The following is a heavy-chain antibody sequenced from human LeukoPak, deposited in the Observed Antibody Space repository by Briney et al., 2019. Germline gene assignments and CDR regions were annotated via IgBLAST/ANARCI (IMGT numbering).Heavy chain of an antibody. D-gene: IGHD1-26*01. CDR1: GFTFSSYG. CDR2: ISYDGSNK. Sequence: GSLRLSCAASGFTFSSYGMHWVRQAPGKGLEWVAVISYDGSNKYYADSVKGRFTISRDNSKNTLYLQMNSLRAEDTAVYYCAKERRATTDYWGQGTLVTVSS. V-gene: IGHV3-30*18. CDR3: AKERRATTDY. J-gene: IGHJ4*02.